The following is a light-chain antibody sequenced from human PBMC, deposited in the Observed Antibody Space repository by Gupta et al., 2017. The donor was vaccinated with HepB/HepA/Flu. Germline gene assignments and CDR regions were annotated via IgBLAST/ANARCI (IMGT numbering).Light chain of an antibody. V-gene: IGLV3-19*01. CDR1: SRRSYY. J-gene: IGLJ2*01. Sequence: SSELTQDPAVSVALGQTVRITCQGDSRRSYYASWYQQTPGQAPVLVIYGKNNRPSGIPDRFSGSSSGNTASLTITGAQAEDEADYYCNSRDSSGNHHVVFGGGTKLTVL. CDR2: GKN. CDR3: NSRDSSGNHHVV.